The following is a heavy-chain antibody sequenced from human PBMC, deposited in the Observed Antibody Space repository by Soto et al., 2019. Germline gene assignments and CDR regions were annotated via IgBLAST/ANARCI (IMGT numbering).Heavy chain of an antibody. V-gene: IGHV4-59*01. D-gene: IGHD2-21*02. CDR1: GGSISSYY. J-gene: IGHJ6*02. Sequence: PSETLSLTCTVSGGSISSYYWSWIRQPPGKGLEWIGYIYYSGSTNYNPSLKSRVTISVDTSKNQFSLKLSSVTAADTAVYYCARLGGNSGPGNYYYYYGMDVWGQGTTVTVSS. CDR3: ARLGGNSGPGNYYYYYGMDV. CDR2: IYYSGST.